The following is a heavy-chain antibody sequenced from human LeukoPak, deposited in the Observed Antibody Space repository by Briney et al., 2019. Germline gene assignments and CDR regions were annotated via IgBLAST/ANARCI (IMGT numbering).Heavy chain of an antibody. CDR2: INSDGSWT. CDR3: VSFYETY. Sequence: GGSLRLSCAASGNDWMHWVRQAPGKGLVWVSHINSDGSWTSYADSVKGRFTISKDNAKNTVYLQTNNLRAEDTAVYYCVSFYETYWGRGTLVTVSS. D-gene: IGHD2-2*01. J-gene: IGHJ4*02. V-gene: IGHV3-74*01. CDR1: GNDW.